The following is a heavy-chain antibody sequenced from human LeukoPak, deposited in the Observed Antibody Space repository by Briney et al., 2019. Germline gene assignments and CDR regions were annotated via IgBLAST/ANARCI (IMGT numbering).Heavy chain of an antibody. CDR2: ISGTGANT. J-gene: IGHJ6*03. D-gene: IGHD7-27*01. CDR1: GFTFSNYV. V-gene: IGHV3-23*01. Sequence: GGSLRLSCAVSGFTFSNYVMIWARQAPGKGLEWVSAISGTGANTFYADSVKGRFTMSRDNPKNMLYLQMNSLRAEDTALYYCAKGIRQLGNYYYYMDVWGKGTTVTVSS. CDR3: AKGIRQLGNYYYYMDV.